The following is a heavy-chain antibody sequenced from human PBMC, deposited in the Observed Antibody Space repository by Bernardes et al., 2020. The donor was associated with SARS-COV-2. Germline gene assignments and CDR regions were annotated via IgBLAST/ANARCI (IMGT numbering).Heavy chain of an antibody. V-gene: IGHV3-21*01. CDR3: ARLSTPKGY. D-gene: IGHD4-17*01. CDR1: GFTFSSYS. CDR2: ISSSSSYI. Sequence: GGSLFLSCAASGFTFSSYSMNWVRQAPGKGLEWVSSISSSSSYIYYADSVKGRFTISRDNVKNSLYLEMNSLRAEDTAVYYCARLSTPKGYWGQGTLVTVSS. J-gene: IGHJ4*02.